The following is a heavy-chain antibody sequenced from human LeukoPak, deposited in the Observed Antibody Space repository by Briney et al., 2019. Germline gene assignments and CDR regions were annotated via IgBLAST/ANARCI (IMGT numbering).Heavy chain of an antibody. D-gene: IGHD1-26*01. V-gene: IGHV3-30*18. CDR2: ISYDGSNK. CDR3: AKDEDSGSYYRY. J-gene: IGHJ4*02. CDR1: GFTFSSYG. Sequence: GGSLRLSCAASGFTFSSYGMHWVRQAPGKGLEWVAVISYDGSNKYYADSVKGRFTISRDNPKNTLYLQMNSLRAEDTAVYYCAKDEDSGSYYRYWGQGTLVTVSS.